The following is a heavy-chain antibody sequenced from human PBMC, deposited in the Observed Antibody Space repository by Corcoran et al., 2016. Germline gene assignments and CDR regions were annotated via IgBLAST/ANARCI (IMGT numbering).Heavy chain of an antibody. Sequence: QVQLVQSGAEVKKPGASVKVSCKASGYTFTSYGISWVRQAPGQGREWMGWTSAYNGNTNYAQKLQGRVPMTTDTSTSTAYMELRSLRSDETAVYYGAGVSGQLGAFDCWGQGTLVTVSS. V-gene: IGHV1-18*01. CDR2: TSAYNGNT. J-gene: IGHJ4*02. CDR3: AGVSGQLGAFDC. D-gene: IGHD6-6*01. CDR1: GYTFTSYG.